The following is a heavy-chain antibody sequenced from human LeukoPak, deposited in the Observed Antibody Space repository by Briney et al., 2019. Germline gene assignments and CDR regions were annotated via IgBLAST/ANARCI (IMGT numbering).Heavy chain of an antibody. V-gene: IGHV4-59*12. D-gene: IGHD4-23*01. CDR3: ARDAWNGNSPLDY. CDR2: IDYSGSA. Sequence: SETLSLTCTVSGGSISSYYWSWIRQSPGKGLEWIGYIDYSGSAYYNPSLKSRVTISVDTAKSQFSLDLRSVTAAGTAVYYCARDAWNGNSPLDYWGQGTLVTVSS. J-gene: IGHJ4*02. CDR1: GGSISSYY.